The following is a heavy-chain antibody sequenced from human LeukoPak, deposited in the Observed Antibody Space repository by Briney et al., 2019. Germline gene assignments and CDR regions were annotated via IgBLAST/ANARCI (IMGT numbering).Heavy chain of an antibody. Sequence: PSETLSLTCAAYGGSFSGYYWSWIRQPPGKGLEWIGEVNHSGSTNYNPSLKSRVTISVDTSENQFSLKLSSVTAADTAVYYCARFSGKITMVRGVFFDPWGQGTLVTVSS. D-gene: IGHD3-10*01. J-gene: IGHJ5*02. CDR1: GGSFSGYY. CDR2: VNHSGST. V-gene: IGHV4-34*01. CDR3: ARFSGKITMVRGVFFDP.